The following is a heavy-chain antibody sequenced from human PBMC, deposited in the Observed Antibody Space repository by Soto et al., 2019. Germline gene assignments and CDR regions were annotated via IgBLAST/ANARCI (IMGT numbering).Heavy chain of an antibody. D-gene: IGHD3-10*01. CDR2: ISYDGSNK. CDR3: VGGQYYFDY. Sequence: QVQLVESGGGVVKPGRSLRLSGAASGFPFTTYGMHWVRKGPGKGLEWVAVISYDGSNKYYADSVKGRFTISRDNSKNTLYLQMNSLRPEDTALYYCVGGQYYFDYRGQGTLVTVSS. CDR1: GFPFTTYG. V-gene: IGHV3-30*03. J-gene: IGHJ4*02.